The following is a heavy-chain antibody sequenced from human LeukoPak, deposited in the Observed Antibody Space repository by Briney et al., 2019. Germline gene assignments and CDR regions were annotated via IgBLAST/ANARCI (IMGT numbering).Heavy chain of an antibody. CDR3: ARDLAPLVVVITTLDY. V-gene: IGHV3-64*01. Sequence: GESLRLSCAASGFTFSSYAMHWGRQAPGKGLEYVSAISSNGGSTYYANSVKGRFTISRDNSKNALYLQMGSLRAEDMAVYYCARDLAPLVVVITTLDYWGQGTLVTVSS. CDR2: ISSNGGST. CDR1: GFTFSSYA. J-gene: IGHJ4*02. D-gene: IGHD3-22*01.